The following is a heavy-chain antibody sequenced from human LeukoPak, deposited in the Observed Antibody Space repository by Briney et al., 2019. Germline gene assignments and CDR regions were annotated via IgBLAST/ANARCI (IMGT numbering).Heavy chain of an antibody. Sequence: PSETLSLTCTVSGGSISSSSYYWGWIRQPPGKGLEWIGSIYYSGSTYYNPSLKSRVTISVDTSKNQFSLKLSSVTAADTAVYYCARDTSRAAAAEPSIYYMDVRGKGTTVTISS. V-gene: IGHV4-39*07. CDR1: GGSISSSSYY. CDR3: ARDTSRAAAAEPSIYYMDV. J-gene: IGHJ6*03. D-gene: IGHD6-13*01. CDR2: IYYSGST.